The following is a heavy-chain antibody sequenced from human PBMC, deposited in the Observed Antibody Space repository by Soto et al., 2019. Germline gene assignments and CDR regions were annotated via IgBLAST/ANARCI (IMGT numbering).Heavy chain of an antibody. Sequence: QVQLVESGGGVVQPGRSLRLSCAASGFTFSNYGMHWVRQAPGKGLEWVAVISYHGSDKYYADSVKGRFTIPRDNSKTTLYLQMDRLRAEYTAVYYCAKDHLTTTVTTVGYWGQGTLVTLSS. V-gene: IGHV3-30*18. D-gene: IGHD4-17*01. J-gene: IGHJ4*02. CDR1: GFTFSNYG. CDR3: AKDHLTTTVTTVGY. CDR2: ISYHGSDK.